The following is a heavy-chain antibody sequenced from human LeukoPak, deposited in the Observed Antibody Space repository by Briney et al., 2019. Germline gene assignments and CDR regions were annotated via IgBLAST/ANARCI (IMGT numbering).Heavy chain of an antibody. D-gene: IGHD1-26*01. Sequence: PSETLSLTCTVSGGSISSGDYYWSWIRQPPGKGLEWIGYIYYSGSTYYNPSLKSRVTISVDTSKNQFSLKLSSVTAADTAVYYCARVLSGSYFQHWGQGTLVTVSS. CDR2: IYYSGST. J-gene: IGHJ1*01. CDR3: ARVLSGSYFQH. V-gene: IGHV4-30-4*08. CDR1: GGSISSGDYY.